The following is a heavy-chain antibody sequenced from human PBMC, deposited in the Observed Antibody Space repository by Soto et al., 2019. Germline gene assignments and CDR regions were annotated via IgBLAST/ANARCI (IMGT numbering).Heavy chain of an antibody. CDR2: MNPNSGNT. V-gene: IGHV1-8*01. CDR1: GYTFTSYD. CDR3: ARGFGYYDFWGCYFNWFDP. J-gene: IGHJ5*02. Sequence: GASVKVSCKASGYTFTSYDINWVRQATGQGLEGMGWMNPNSGNTDYAQKFQGRVTMTRNTSISTAYMELSSLRSEDTAVYYCARGFGYYDFWGCYFNWFDPWGQGTLVTVSS. D-gene: IGHD3-3*01.